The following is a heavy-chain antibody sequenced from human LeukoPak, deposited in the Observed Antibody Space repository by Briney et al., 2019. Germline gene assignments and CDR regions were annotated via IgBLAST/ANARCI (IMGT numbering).Heavy chain of an antibody. J-gene: IGHJ5*02. CDR2: IYYSGST. D-gene: IGHD3-10*01. CDR3: ARTYGSGSYYH. V-gene: IGHV4-30-4*08. Sequence: PSETLSLTCAVSGYSTSSGYYWSWIRQPPGKGLEWIGYIYYSGSTYYNPSLKSRVTISVDTSKNQFSLKLSSVTAADTAVYYCARTYGSGSYYHWGQGTLVTVSS. CDR1: GYSTSSGYY.